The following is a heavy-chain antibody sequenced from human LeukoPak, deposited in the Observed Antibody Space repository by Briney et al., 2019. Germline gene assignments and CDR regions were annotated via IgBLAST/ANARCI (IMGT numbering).Heavy chain of an antibody. V-gene: IGHV3-23*01. CDR3: AKRYSGSYYAFDI. J-gene: IGHJ3*02. Sequence: PGGSLRLSCAASGFTFSSYAMSWVRQAPGKGLEWASAISGSGGSTYYADSVKGRFTISRDNSKNTLYLQMNSLRAEDTAVYYCAKRYSGSYYAFDIWSQGTMVTVSS. CDR2: ISGSGGST. D-gene: IGHD1-26*01. CDR1: GFTFSSYA.